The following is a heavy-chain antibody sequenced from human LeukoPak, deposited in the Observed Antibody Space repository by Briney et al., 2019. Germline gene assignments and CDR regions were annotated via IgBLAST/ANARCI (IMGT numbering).Heavy chain of an antibody. Sequence: PGRSLRLSCTTSGFTFGDYAMNWFRQAPGKGLEWVGFTRSRAYGGTTEYAASVKGRFTISRDDSKSIAYLQMNSLKNEDTAVYYCSSYSGYGFTPFDYWGQGTLVTVSS. J-gene: IGHJ4*02. CDR3: SSYSGYGFTPFDY. CDR2: TRSRAYGGTT. D-gene: IGHD5-12*01. V-gene: IGHV3-49*03. CDR1: GFTFGDYA.